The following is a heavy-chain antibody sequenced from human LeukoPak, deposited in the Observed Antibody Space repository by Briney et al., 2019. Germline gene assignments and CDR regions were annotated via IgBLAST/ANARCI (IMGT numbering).Heavy chain of an antibody. Sequence: ASVKVSCKASGYTFTSYGITWVRQAPGQGLEWMGWISAYNGNTNYAQNLQGRVTMTTDTSTSTAYMELRSLRSDDTAVYYCAREAAGDSHGYSRTDHWGQGTLVSVSS. CDR2: ISAYNGNT. CDR3: AREAAGDSHGYSRTDH. V-gene: IGHV1-18*01. J-gene: IGHJ4*02. CDR1: GYTFTSYG. D-gene: IGHD5-18*01.